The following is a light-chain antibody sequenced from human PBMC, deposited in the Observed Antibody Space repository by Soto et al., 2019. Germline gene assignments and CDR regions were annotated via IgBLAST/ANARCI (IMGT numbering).Light chain of an antibody. Sequence: ELVLTQSPATLSVSPGEGVTLSCRARQSVNNNLAWYQQKPGQAPSLLIHGASTRAAGVPARFSGSGSGAELTLTISSLQSEDSAVYYCQEYNRRPPATFGQGTKVEIK. CDR2: GAS. CDR1: QSVNNN. CDR3: QEYNRRPPAT. J-gene: IGKJ1*01. V-gene: IGKV3-15*01.